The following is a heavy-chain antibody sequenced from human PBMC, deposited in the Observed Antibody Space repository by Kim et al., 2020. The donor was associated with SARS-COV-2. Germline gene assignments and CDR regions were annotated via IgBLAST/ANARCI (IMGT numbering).Heavy chain of an antibody. D-gene: IGHD1-26*01. J-gene: IGHJ4*02. V-gene: IGHV1-3*01. Sequence: SQKFQGRVTITRDTSASTAYMELSSLRSEDTAVYYCARLSIVGATVPFDYWGQGTLVTVSS. CDR3: ARLSIVGATVPFDY.